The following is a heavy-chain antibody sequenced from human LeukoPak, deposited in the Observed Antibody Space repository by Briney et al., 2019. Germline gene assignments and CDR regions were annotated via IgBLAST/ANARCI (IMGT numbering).Heavy chain of an antibody. V-gene: IGHV4-59*01. J-gene: IGHJ3*02. CDR1: GGSISSYY. Sequence: PSETLSLTCTVSGGSISSYYWSWIRQPPGKGLEWIGYIYYSGSTNYNPSLKSRVTISVDTSKNQFSLKLSSVTAADTAVYYRATTTVDDAFDIWGQGTMVTVSS. CDR2: IYYSGST. CDR3: ATTTVDDAFDI. D-gene: IGHD4-11*01.